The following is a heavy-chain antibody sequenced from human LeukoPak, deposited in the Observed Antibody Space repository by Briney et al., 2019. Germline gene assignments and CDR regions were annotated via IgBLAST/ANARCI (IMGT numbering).Heavy chain of an antibody. D-gene: IGHD3-10*01. J-gene: IGHJ4*02. CDR3: AKDLSVLLWFGELSPFDY. CDR2: IRYDGSNK. CDR1: GFTFSSYG. Sequence: GGSLRLTCAACGFTFSSYGMHWVRQAPGKGLEWVAFIRYDGSNKYYADSVKGRFTISRDNSKNTLYLQMNSLRAEDTAVYYCAKDLSVLLWFGELSPFDYWGQGTLVTVSS. V-gene: IGHV3-30*02.